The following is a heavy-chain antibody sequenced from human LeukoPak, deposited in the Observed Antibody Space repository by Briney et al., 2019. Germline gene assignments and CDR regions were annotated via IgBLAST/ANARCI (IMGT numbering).Heavy chain of an antibody. J-gene: IGHJ6*03. V-gene: IGHV1-69*05. Sequence: SVKVSCKASGGTFSSYAISWVRQAPGQGLEWMGGIIPIFGTANYAQKFQGRVTITTDESTSTAYMELSSLRSEDTAAYYCASSTTVTSRYYYYYYYYMDVWGKGTTVTVSS. CDR1: GGTFSSYA. CDR3: ASSTTVTSRYYYYYYYYMDV. CDR2: IIPIFGTA. D-gene: IGHD4-17*01.